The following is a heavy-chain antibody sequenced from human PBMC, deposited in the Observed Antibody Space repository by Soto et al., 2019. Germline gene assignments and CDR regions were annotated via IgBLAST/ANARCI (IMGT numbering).Heavy chain of an antibody. J-gene: IGHJ4*02. Sequence: EVQLVQSGGGLVKPGESLTLSCAGSGFTFANAWMSWDRQAPGKGLEWVGRMKSITDAGTTDLAAPVKGRFSISRDESKNTWYLRMTNVKVEDTALYYCLTERGAGSYNGYAREDHWGQGTLVTVSS. CDR2: MKSITDAGTT. D-gene: IGHD5-12*01. CDR1: GFTFANAW. V-gene: IGHV3-15*01. CDR3: LTERGAGSYNGYAREDH.